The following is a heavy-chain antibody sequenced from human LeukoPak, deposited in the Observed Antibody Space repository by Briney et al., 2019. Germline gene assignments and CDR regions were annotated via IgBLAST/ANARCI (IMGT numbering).Heavy chain of an antibody. J-gene: IGHJ4*02. CDR3: AREVPYGDYGSGTPDY. CDR2: ISSSSSTI. D-gene: IGHD4-17*01. CDR1: GFTFSSYS. Sequence: GGSLRLSCAASGFTFSSYSMNWVRQAPGKGLEWVSYISSSSSTIYYADSVKGRFTISRDNAKNSLYLQMNSLRAEDTAVCYCAREVPYGDYGSGTPDYWGQGTLVTVSS. V-gene: IGHV3-48*04.